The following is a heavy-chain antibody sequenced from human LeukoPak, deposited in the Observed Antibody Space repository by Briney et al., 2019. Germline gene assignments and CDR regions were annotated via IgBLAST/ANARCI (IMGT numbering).Heavy chain of an antibody. CDR1: GFTFSSYW. D-gene: IGHD5-12*01. CDR2: INSDGSST. CDR3: ARDRGSYDFVWDFDY. Sequence: GGSLRLSCAASGFTFSSYWMHWVRQAPGKGLVWVSRINSDGSSTSYADSVKGRFTISRDNAKNTLYLQMNSLRAEDTAVYYCARDRGSYDFVWDFDYWGQGTLVTVSS. V-gene: IGHV3-74*01. J-gene: IGHJ4*02.